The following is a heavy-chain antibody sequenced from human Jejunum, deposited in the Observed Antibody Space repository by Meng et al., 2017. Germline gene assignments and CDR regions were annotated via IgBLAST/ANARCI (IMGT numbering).Heavy chain of an antibody. D-gene: IGHD2-21*02. CDR1: GFTFSRYA. CDR3: AREGLEMVTGPRSDAFDM. Sequence: GGSLKISCVVSGFTFSRYAMHWVRQAPGRGLEWVAVIWYDGSTKYYTESVKGRFTISRDNSKNTLYLQMSSLRAEDTAVYYCAREGLEMVTGPRSDAFDMWGQGTTVTVSS. J-gene: IGHJ3*02. CDR2: IWYDGSTK. V-gene: IGHV3-33*01.